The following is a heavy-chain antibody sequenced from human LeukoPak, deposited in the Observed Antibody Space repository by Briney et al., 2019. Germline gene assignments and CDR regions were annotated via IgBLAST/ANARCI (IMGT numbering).Heavy chain of an antibody. V-gene: IGHV4-59*01. CDR1: GGSISSYY. D-gene: IGHD2-2*01. CDR3: ARDALGYCSSTSCSNYYYYYMDV. Sequence: PSETLSLTCTVSGGSISSYYWSWIRQPPGKGLEWIGYIYYSGSTNYNPSLKSRVTISVDTSKNQFSLKLSSVTAADTAVYYCARDALGYCSSTSCSNYYYYYMDVWGKGTTVTVSS. J-gene: IGHJ6*03. CDR2: IYYSGST.